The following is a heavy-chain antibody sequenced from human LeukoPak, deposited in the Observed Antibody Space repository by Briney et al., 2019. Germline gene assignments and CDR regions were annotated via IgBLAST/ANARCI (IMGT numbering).Heavy chain of an antibody. CDR1: GYTLTELS. J-gene: IGHJ5*02. Sequence: ASVKVSCKVSGYTLTELSMHLVRQAPGKGMEWMGGFDPEDGETIYAQKFQGRVTMTEATSTDTAYMELSSRRSEDTAVYYCATSGSGYGDYPTWFDPWGQGTLVTVSS. V-gene: IGHV1-24*01. D-gene: IGHD4-17*01. CDR2: FDPEDGET. CDR3: ATSGSGYGDYPTWFDP.